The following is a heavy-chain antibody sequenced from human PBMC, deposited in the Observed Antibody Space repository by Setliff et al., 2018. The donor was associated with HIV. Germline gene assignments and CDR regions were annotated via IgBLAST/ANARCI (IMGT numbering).Heavy chain of an antibody. D-gene: IGHD3-10*01. CDR1: GGSISSHY. CDR2: IYYTGTT. J-gene: IGHJ4*02. CDR3: ARGNYYNMWADPFDY. Sequence: PSETLSLTCTVSGGSISSHYWGWIRQPPGRGLEWIGNIYYTGTTYYNSSLKSRVRISVDTSTNQFSLNVTSVTAADTAVYYCARGNYYNMWADPFDYWGQGTLVTVSS. V-gene: IGHV4-39*07.